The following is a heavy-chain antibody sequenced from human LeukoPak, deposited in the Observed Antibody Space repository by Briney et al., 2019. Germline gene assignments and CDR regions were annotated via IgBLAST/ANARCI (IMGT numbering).Heavy chain of an antibody. D-gene: IGHD1-1*01. V-gene: IGHV1-2*02. CDR2: INPNSDVT. Sequence: ASVKVSCKASGGTFSSYAISWVRQAPGQGLEWMGWINPNSDVTNYAQEFQGRVTMTRDTSISTASMELSRLRSDDTAVYYCARGGTTGTTYYYYGLAVWGQGTTVTVSS. CDR3: ARGGTTGTTYYYYGLAV. J-gene: IGHJ6*02. CDR1: GGTFSSYA.